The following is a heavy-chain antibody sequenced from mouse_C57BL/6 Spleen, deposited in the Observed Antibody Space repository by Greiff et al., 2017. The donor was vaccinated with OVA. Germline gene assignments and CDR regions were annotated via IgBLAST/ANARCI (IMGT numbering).Heavy chain of an antibody. Sequence: EVKLVESGPGMVKPSQSLSLTCTVTGYSITSGYDWHWIRHFPGNKLEWMGYISYSGSTNYNPSLKSRISITHDPSKNHFFLKLNSVTTEDTATYYCARSYYYGSTWFAYWGQGTLVTVSA. D-gene: IGHD1-1*01. CDR2: ISYSGST. CDR3: ARSYYYGSTWFAY. CDR1: GYSITSGYD. J-gene: IGHJ3*01. V-gene: IGHV3-1*01.